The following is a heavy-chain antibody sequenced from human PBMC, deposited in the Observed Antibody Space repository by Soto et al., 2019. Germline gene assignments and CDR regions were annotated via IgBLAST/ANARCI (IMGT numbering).Heavy chain of an antibody. CDR2: INHSGST. CDR3: ARMRSWWLVQGNAFDI. D-gene: IGHD6-19*01. J-gene: IGHJ3*02. Sequence: QVQLQQWGAGLLKPSETLSLTCAVYGGSFSGYYWSWIRQPPGKVLEWIGEINHSGSTNYNPSLKIRVTISLDTSKNQFSLKLSSVTAADTAVYYCARMRSWWLVQGNAFDIWGQGTMVTVSS. V-gene: IGHV4-34*01. CDR1: GGSFSGYY.